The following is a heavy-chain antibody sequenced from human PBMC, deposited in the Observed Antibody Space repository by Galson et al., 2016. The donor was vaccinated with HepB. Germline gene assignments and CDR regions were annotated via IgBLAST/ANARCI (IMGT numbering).Heavy chain of an antibody. D-gene: IGHD3-3*01. J-gene: IGHJ6*02. CDR2: IYPGDSDT. CDR1: GYKFSSYW. V-gene: IGHV5-51*03. CDR3: ARGDFWSGYYYYGMEA. Sequence: KKPGESLRIACKASGYKFSSYWIGWVRQMPGKGLEWMAIIYPGDSDTRYSPAFQGQVTISADTSISTAYLQWSSLRASDTAIYYCARGDFWSGYYYYGMEAWGQGTTVTVS.